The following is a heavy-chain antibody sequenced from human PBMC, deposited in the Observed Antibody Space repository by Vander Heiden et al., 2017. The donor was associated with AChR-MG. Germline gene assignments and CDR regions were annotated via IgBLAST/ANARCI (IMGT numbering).Heavy chain of an antibody. D-gene: IGHD3-22*01. V-gene: IGHV5-51*01. Sequence: EVPLVPSGAEVKKTGEPLKISCKGSGSSFIRYWPAWLRQLPGNGCGWVRQRHGKGLEWMGITDPGESDTRYSPSFQGQVTISADKSISTAYLQWSSLKASDTAMYNWAGTYYYDSRDGGAVDIWGQGTMVTVSS. J-gene: IGHJ3*02. CDR2: TDPGESDT. CDR3: AGTYYYDSRDGGAVDI. CDR1: GSSFIRYW.